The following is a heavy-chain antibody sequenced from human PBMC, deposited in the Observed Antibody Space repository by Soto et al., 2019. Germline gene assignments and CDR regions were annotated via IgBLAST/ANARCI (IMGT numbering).Heavy chain of an antibody. J-gene: IGHJ4*02. Sequence: EVQLVESGGALVQPGGSLRLSCEASGFTVSISYMSWVRQVPGKGLERVSIMYSGGNTYYAASVKGRFTISRDNSKNTLYLQMSSLRAEDTAVYYCAKRKYCSSTTCFDYWGQGTLVTVSS. CDR1: GFTVSISY. CDR3: AKRKYCSSTTCFDY. D-gene: IGHD2-2*01. V-gene: IGHV3-66*01. CDR2: MYSGGNT.